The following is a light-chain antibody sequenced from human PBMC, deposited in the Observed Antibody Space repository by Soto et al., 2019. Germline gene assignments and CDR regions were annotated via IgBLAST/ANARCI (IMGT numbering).Light chain of an antibody. V-gene: IGKV1-5*01. Sequence: DIQMTQSPSTLSASVGDRVTITCRASQSISSWLAWYQQKPGKAPKLLIYDASSLESGVPSRFSGSGSGTEFTLTISSLQPVDFATYYCQQYNSYSRTFGPGTKVDIK. CDR3: QQYNSYSRT. J-gene: IGKJ3*01. CDR1: QSISSW. CDR2: DAS.